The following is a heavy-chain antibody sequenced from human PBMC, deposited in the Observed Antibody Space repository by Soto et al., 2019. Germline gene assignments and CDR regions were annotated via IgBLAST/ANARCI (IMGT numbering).Heavy chain of an antibody. J-gene: IGHJ4*02. CDR2: INPSGGST. CDR1: GYTFTSYY. Sequence: QVQLVQFGAEVKKPGASVKVSCKASGYTFTSYYMHWVRQAPGQGLEWMGIINPSGGSTSYAQKFQGRITVTRDTSTSTVYLELSSLRSEDTAVYFCARQAGPHLGYFDHWGQGALVTVSS. CDR3: ARQAGPHLGYFDH. D-gene: IGHD7-27*01. V-gene: IGHV1-46*01.